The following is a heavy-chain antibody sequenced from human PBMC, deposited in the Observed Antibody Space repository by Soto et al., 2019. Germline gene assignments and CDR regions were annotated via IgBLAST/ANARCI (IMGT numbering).Heavy chain of an antibody. D-gene: IGHD5-18*01. CDR1: GFTFNNYG. J-gene: IGHJ4*02. Sequence: QVQLVESGGGVVQPGRSLRLSCAASGFTFNNYGIHWVRRAPGKGLEWVAVISNDGDDKYYADSVKGRFTISRDNSRNTLYLQMNSLRPEDTAMYYCAKEGIELWSAFDYWGQGTLVTVSS. CDR2: ISNDGDDK. V-gene: IGHV3-30*18. CDR3: AKEGIELWSAFDY.